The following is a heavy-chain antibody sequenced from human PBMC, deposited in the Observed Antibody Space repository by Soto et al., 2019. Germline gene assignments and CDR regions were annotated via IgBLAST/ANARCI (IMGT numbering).Heavy chain of an antibody. Sequence: GGSLRLSCAASGFPFSNAWMNSVRQAPGQGQEWVGRIKSKTDGGTPDYAAPVKGRLTISRDDSKKSVYLQMNSLKNEDTAVYYCVRSTTGEGCFDYWGQGALVTVSS. J-gene: IGHJ4*02. CDR1: GFPFSNAW. CDR3: VRSTTGEGCFDY. D-gene: IGHD1-1*01. V-gene: IGHV3-15*07. CDR2: IKSKTDGGTP.